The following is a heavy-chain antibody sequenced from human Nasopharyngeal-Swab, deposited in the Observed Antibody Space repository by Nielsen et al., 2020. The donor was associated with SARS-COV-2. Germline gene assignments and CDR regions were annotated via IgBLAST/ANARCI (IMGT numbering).Heavy chain of an antibody. CDR1: GYTFTGYY. D-gene: IGHD5-18*01. CDR2: INPNSGGT. CDR3: ARGTDTAMVFRYNWFDP. Sequence: ASVKVSCKASGYTFTGYYMHWVRQAPGQGLEWMGWINPNSGGTNYAQKFQGRVTMTRDTSISTAYMELSRLRSDDTAVYYCARGTDTAMVFRYNWFDPWGQGTLVTVSS. V-gene: IGHV1-2*02. J-gene: IGHJ5*02.